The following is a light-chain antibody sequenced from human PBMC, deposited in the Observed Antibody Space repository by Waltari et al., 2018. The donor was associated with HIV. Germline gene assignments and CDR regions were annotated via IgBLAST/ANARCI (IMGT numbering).Light chain of an antibody. Sequence: DIQMTQSPSSLSASIGDRVTITCRASQGIGNYLAWYQQKPGKVPKLLTYAASSLQSGVPSRFSGSGSGTYFTLTISSLQPEDVATYYCQKFNSAPLTFGPGTNVDLK. CDR2: AAS. CDR3: QKFNSAPLT. CDR1: QGIGNY. J-gene: IGKJ3*01. V-gene: IGKV1-27*01.